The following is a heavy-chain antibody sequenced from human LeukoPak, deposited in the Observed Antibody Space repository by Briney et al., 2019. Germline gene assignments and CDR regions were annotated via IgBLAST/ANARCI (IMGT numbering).Heavy chain of an antibody. J-gene: IGHJ4*02. CDR1: GFTFSRYW. V-gene: IGHV3-7*01. CDR2: IKQDGSEK. CDR3: ASSVWAYDDYYFDY. D-gene: IGHD4-17*01. Sequence: GGSLRLSCAASGFTFSRYWMSWVRQAPGKGLEWVANIKQDGSEKYHLDSVKGRFTISRDNSKNSLSLLMNSLRAEDTAVYYCASSVWAYDDYYFDYWGQGTLVTVSS.